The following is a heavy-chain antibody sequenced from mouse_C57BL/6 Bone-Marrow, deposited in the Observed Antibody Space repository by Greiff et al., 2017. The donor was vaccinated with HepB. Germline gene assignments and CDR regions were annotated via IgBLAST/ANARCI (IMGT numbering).Heavy chain of an antibody. CDR2: IYPGSGST. V-gene: IGHV1-55*01. Sequence: QVQLKQPGAELVKPGASVKMSCKASGYTFTSYWITWVKQRPGQGLEWIGDIYPGSGSTNYNEKFKSKATLTVDTSSSTAYMQLSSLTSEDSAFYYSARSADITTVVGPYYCDDWGQGTTLTVSS. CDR3: ARSADITTVVGPYYCDD. J-gene: IGHJ2*01. D-gene: IGHD1-1*01. CDR1: GYTFTSYW.